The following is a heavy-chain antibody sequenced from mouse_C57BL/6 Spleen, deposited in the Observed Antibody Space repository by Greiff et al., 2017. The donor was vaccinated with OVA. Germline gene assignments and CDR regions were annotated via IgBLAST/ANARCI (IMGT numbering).Heavy chain of an antibody. V-gene: IGHV1-64*01. D-gene: IGHD1-1*01. Sequence: QVQLQQPGAELVKPGASVKLSCKASGYTFTSYWMHWVKQRPGQGLEWIGMIHPNSGSTNYNEKLKSKATLTVDKSSSTAYMQLSSLTSEDSAVYYCARSLRGFAYWGQGTLVTVSA. CDR2: IHPNSGST. J-gene: IGHJ3*01. CDR3: ARSLRGFAY. CDR1: GYTFTSYW.